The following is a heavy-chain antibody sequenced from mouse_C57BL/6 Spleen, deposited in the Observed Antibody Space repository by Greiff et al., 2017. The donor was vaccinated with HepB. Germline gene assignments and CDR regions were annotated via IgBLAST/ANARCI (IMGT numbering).Heavy chain of an antibody. CDR2: ISDGGSYT. CDR3: ARERDYYGSSRYVDY. V-gene: IGHV5-4*01. J-gene: IGHJ2*01. CDR1: GFTFSSYA. D-gene: IGHD1-1*01. Sequence: EVMLVESGGGLVKPGGSLKLSCAASGFTFSSYAMSWVRQTPEKRLEWVATISDGGSYTYYPDNVKGRFTISRDNAKNNLYLQMSHLKSEDTAMYYCARERDYYGSSRYVDYWGQGTTLTVSS.